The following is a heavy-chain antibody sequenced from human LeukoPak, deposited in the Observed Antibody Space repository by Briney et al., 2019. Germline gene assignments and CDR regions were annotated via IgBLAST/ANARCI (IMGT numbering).Heavy chain of an antibody. Sequence: PGGSLRLSCAASGFTFSSYGMHWVRQAPGKGLEWVSSISSRSSYIYYADSVKGRFTISRDNAKSSVYMEMNSLRAEDTAVYYCARDVPFTPFDYWGQGTLVTVSS. J-gene: IGHJ4*02. V-gene: IGHV3-21*01. CDR2: ISSRSSYI. CDR3: ARDVPFTPFDY. D-gene: IGHD2/OR15-2a*01. CDR1: GFTFSSYG.